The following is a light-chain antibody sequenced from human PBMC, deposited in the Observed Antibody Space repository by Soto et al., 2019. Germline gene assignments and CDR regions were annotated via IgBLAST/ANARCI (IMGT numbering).Light chain of an antibody. Sequence: EILMTQSPATLSVSPGQGATLSGRASQGIGSTLAWYQQKPVQTPRLLIYGASTRATGVPAMFSGSASGTDFTLTTTSLQSEDFAVYYCQHYANWPLTFGVGTKVES. J-gene: IGKJ4*01. CDR2: GAS. CDR3: QHYANWPLT. CDR1: QGIGST. V-gene: IGKV3-15*01.